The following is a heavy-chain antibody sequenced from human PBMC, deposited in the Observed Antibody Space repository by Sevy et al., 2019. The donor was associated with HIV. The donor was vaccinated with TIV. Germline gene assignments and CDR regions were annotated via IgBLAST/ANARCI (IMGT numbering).Heavy chain of an antibody. V-gene: IGHV3-43D*03. CDR3: AKDLNEERQLGILGLDY. CDR1: GFTFDDYA. Sequence: GGSLRLSCAASGFTFDDYAMHWVRQAPGKGLEWVSLISWDGGSTYYADSVKGRFTISRDNSKNSLYLQMNSLRAEDTALYYCAKDLNEERQLGILGLDYWGQGTLVTVSS. D-gene: IGHD6-13*01. J-gene: IGHJ4*02. CDR2: ISWDGGST.